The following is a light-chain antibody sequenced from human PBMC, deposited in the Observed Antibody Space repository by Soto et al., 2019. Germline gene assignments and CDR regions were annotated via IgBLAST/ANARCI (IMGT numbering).Light chain of an antibody. V-gene: IGLV8-61*01. Sequence: QTVVTQEPSFSVSPGGTVTLTCGLSSGSVSTSYYPSWYQRTPGQAPRTLIYSTNTRSSGVPDRFSGSILGNKAALTITGAQADDESDYYCVLYMGSGFYVFGTGTKVTVL. CDR3: VLYMGSGFYV. CDR2: STN. J-gene: IGLJ1*01. CDR1: SGSVSTSYY.